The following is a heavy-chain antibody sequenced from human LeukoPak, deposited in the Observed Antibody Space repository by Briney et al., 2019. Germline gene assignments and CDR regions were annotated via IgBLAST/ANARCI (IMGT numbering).Heavy chain of an antibody. V-gene: IGHV1-69*05. J-gene: IGHJ3*02. CDR1: GGTFSSYA. Sequence: ASVKVSCKASGGTFSSYAISWVRQAPGQGLEWMGGIIPIFGTANYAQKFQGRVTMTRDTSISTAYMELSRLRSDDTAVYYCARDGRIAAAGQNAFDIWGQGTMVTVSS. CDR3: ARDGRIAAAGQNAFDI. D-gene: IGHD6-13*01. CDR2: IIPIFGTA.